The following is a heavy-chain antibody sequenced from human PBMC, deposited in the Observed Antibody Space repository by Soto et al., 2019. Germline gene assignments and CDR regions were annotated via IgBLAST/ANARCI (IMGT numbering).Heavy chain of an antibody. D-gene: IGHD1-26*01. Sequence: GASVKVSCKASGGTFSSYAISWVRQAPGQGLEWMGGIIPIFGTANYARKFQGRVTITADESTSTAYMELSSLRSEDTAVYYCACRSVEAVGAIDYWGQGTLVTVSS. CDR2: IIPIFGTA. CDR3: ACRSVEAVGAIDY. J-gene: IGHJ4*02. V-gene: IGHV1-69*13. CDR1: GGTFSSYA.